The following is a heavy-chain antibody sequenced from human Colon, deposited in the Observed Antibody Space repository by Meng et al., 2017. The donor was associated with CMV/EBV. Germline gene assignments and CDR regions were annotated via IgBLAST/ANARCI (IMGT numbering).Heavy chain of an antibody. Sequence: QVQRVGSGGGVVQPGGSLRLSCAASGFTFSDYGMHWLRQAPGKGLEWVAFVLYDGSRKYYGDSVKGRFSISRDNSKNTLYLQMNSLRADDTAVYYCVKDQCRGWGQGTLVTVSS. CDR1: GFTFSDYG. D-gene: IGHD3-10*01. V-gene: IGHV3-30*02. CDR3: VKDQCRG. CDR2: VLYDGSRK. J-gene: IGHJ4*02.